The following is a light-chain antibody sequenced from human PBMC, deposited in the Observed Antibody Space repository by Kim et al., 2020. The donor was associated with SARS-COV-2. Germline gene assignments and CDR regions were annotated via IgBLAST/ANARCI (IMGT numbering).Light chain of an antibody. V-gene: IGKV3-15*01. Sequence: SVSPGERATLSCRASQTVNSNLAWYQQKPGQAPRLLIYGASTRATGIPARFSGSGSGTEFTLTINSLQSEDFAVYYCQQYNNWPLTFGGGTKLEI. CDR3: QQYNNWPLT. CDR1: QTVNSN. J-gene: IGKJ4*01. CDR2: GAS.